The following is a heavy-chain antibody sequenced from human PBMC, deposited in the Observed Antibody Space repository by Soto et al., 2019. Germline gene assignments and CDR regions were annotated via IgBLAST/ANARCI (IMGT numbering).Heavy chain of an antibody. V-gene: IGHV1-3*01. CDR1: GYTFTSYA. J-gene: IGHJ6*02. D-gene: IGHD3-10*01. CDR2: INAGTGNT. Sequence: GASVKVSCKASGYTFTSYAIHWVRQAPGQRLEWMGWINAGTGNTKYSQKFQGRVTITRDTSASTAYMELSSLRYEDTAVYYCAIAPGSGGMDVWGQGTTVTVSS. CDR3: AIAPGSGGMDV.